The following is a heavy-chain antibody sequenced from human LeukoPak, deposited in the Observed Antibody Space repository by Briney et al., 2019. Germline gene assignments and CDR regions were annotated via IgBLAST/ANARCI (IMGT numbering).Heavy chain of an antibody. J-gene: IGHJ6*03. Sequence: RASVKVSCKASGYTFTGYYMHWVRQAPGQGLEWMGWINPNSGGTNYAQKFQGRVTMTRDTSISTAYMELSRLRSDDTVVYYCARGDEYCSGGSCYSGNHYYYMDVWGKGTTVTVSS. CDR2: INPNSGGT. CDR1: GYTFTGYY. CDR3: ARGDEYCSGGSCYSGNHYYYMDV. V-gene: IGHV1-2*02. D-gene: IGHD2-15*01.